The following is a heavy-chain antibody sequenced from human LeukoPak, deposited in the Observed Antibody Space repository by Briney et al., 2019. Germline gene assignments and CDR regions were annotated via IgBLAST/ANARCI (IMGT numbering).Heavy chain of an antibody. D-gene: IGHD3-10*01. J-gene: IGHJ4*02. Sequence: GGSLRLSRAASAFTFSSYSMNWVRQAPGKGLEWVSYISSDSRTIYYADSVKGRFTISRDNAKNSLYLQMKSLRDEDTAVYYCARYGSGTSYITNYFDYWGQGTLVTVSS. CDR3: ARYGSGTSYITNYFDY. CDR2: ISSDSRTI. CDR1: AFTFSSYS. V-gene: IGHV3-48*02.